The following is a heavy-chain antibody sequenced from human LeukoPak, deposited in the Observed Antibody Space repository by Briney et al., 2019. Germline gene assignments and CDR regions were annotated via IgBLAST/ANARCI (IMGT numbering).Heavy chain of an antibody. CDR3: AKTVEPGILTGMPFDY. D-gene: IGHD3-9*01. CDR2: ISGSGGST. V-gene: IGHV3-23*01. Sequence: GGSLRLSCAASGFTFSSYAMSWVRQAPGKGLEWVSAISGSGGSTYYADSVKGRFTISRDNSKNTLYLQMNSLRAEDTAVYYCAKTVEPGILTGMPFDYWGQGALVTVSS. CDR1: GFTFSSYA. J-gene: IGHJ4*02.